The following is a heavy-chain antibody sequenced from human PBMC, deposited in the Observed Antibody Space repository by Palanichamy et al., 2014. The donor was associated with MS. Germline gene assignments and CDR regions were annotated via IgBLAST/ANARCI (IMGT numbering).Heavy chain of an antibody. CDR1: GFTFNSFG. J-gene: IGHJ4*02. V-gene: IGHV3-48*02. D-gene: IGHD3-10*01. Sequence: EIQLVESGGGLVXPGGSLRLSCGASGFTFNSFGMNWVRQAPGKGLEWISYISSSGQTIYYLDSVKGRFTISRDNARNALYLQMNSLRDEDTAIYYCAKDRATVRGAFDSWGQGTLVTVSS. CDR3: AKDRATVRGAFDS. CDR2: ISSSGQTI.